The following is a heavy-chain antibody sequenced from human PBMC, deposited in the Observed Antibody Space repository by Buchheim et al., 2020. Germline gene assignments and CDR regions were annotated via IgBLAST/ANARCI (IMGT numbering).Heavy chain of an antibody. V-gene: IGHV3-48*03. D-gene: IGHD3-3*01. CDR3: AREAYEFWSGSHYGMDV. Sequence: EVQLVESGGGLVQPGGSLRLSCAASGFTFSSYEMNLVRPAPGKGLEWVSYISSSGITIYYADSVKGRFTISSDNAKTSLYLQMNSLRAEDTAVYYCAREAYEFWSGSHYGMDVWGQGTT. CDR2: ISSSGITI. CDR1: GFTFSSYE. J-gene: IGHJ6*02.